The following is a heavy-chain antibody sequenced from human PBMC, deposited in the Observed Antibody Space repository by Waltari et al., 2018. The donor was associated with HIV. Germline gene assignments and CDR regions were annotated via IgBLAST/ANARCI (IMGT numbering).Heavy chain of an antibody. CDR1: GGSISSSSYY. J-gene: IGHJ6*02. D-gene: IGHD3-10*01. CDR2: IYYSGST. CDR3: ARHLGSSVGYNYYGLDV. Sequence: QVQLQESGPGLLKPSETLSLTCTVSGGSISSSSYYWGWIRQPPGKGLEWIAKIYYSGSTYYNPSLKSRVTISVDTSKNQFSRKVTSVTVADSAVYYCARHLGSSVGYNYYGLDVWGQGTTVVVSS. V-gene: IGHV4-39*01.